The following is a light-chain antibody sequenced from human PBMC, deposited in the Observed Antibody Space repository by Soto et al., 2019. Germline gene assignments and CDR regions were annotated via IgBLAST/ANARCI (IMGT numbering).Light chain of an antibody. CDR1: SSDVGGYNY. J-gene: IGLJ1*01. CDR3: NTYSSSSSLA. CDR2: EVS. Sequence: QSALTQPASVSGSPGQSITIACTGTSSDVGGYNYVSWFQQHPGKAPKLMIFEVSNRPSGVSNRFSGSKSGNTASLTIPGLQAGDDANYYCNTYSSSSSLALGTGAKVT. V-gene: IGLV2-14*03.